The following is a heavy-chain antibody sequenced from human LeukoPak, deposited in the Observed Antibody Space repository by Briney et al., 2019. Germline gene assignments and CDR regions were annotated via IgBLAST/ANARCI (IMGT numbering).Heavy chain of an antibody. CDR2: IYYSGST. CDR1: GGSISSYY. J-gene: IGHJ3*02. CDR3: ARDKPRGYNWNDEDAFDI. V-gene: IGHV4-59*01. Sequence: PSETLSLTCTVSGGSISSYYWSWIRQPPGKGLEWIGYIYYSGSTNYNPSLKSRVTISVDTSKNQFSLKLSSVTAADTAVYYCARDKPRGYNWNDEDAFDIWGQGTMVTVSS. D-gene: IGHD1-1*01.